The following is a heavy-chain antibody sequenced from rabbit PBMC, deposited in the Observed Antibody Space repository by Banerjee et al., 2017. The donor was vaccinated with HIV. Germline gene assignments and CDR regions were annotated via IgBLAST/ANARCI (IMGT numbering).Heavy chain of an antibody. J-gene: IGHJ4*01. CDR1: GFSFSSSYY. V-gene: IGHV1S40*01. CDR3: ARGGNL. CDR2: IVTGSGST. Sequence: QSLEESGGDLVKPGASLTLTCTASGFSFSSSYYMYWVRQAPGKGLEWIGCIVTGSGSTYYASWAKGRFTISKTSSTTVTLQMTSLTAADTATYFCARGGNLWGQGTLVTVS.